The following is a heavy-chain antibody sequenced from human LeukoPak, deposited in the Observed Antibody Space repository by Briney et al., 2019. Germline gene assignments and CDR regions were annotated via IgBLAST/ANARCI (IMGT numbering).Heavy chain of an antibody. Sequence: GGSLRLSCAASGFTFDDYAMHWVRQAPGKGLEWVSLISWDGGSTYYADSVKGRFTISRDNSKNSLHLQMNSLRAEDTAVYYCARETEKNWFDPWGPGTLVTVSS. CDR3: ARETEKNWFDP. CDR2: ISWDGGST. J-gene: IGHJ5*02. CDR1: GFTFDDYA. D-gene: IGHD1-14*01. V-gene: IGHV3-43D*03.